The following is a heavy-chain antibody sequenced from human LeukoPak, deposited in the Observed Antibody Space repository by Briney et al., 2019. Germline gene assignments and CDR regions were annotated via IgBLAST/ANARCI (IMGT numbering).Heavy chain of an antibody. V-gene: IGHV1-69*05. CDR1: GGTFSSYA. J-gene: IGHJ4*02. CDR2: IIPIFGTA. Sequence: SVKVSCKASGGTFSSYAISWVRQAPGQGLEWMGGIIPIFGTASYAQKFQGRVTITTDESTSTAYMELSSLRSEDTAVYYCARGPLNYGDYVPLDYWGQGTLVTVSS. D-gene: IGHD4-17*01. CDR3: ARGPLNYGDYVPLDY.